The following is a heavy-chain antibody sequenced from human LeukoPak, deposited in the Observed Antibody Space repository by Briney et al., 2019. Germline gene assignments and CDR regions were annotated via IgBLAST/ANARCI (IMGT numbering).Heavy chain of an antibody. CDR2: ISYDGSNK. J-gene: IGHJ4*02. V-gene: IGHV3-30*04. CDR3: ARDTGGIAARRWVY. Sequence: PGRSLRLSCAASGFTFSSYAMHCVRQAPGKGLEWVAVISYDGSNKYYADSVKGRFTISRDNSKNTLYLQMNSLRAEDTAVYYCARDTGGIAARRWVYWGQGTLVTVSS. CDR1: GFTFSSYA. D-gene: IGHD6-6*01.